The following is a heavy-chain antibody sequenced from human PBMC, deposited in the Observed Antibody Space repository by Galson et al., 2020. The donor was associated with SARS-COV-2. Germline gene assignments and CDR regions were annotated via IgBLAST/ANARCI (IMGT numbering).Heavy chain of an antibody. CDR1: GFTVTSNS. J-gene: IGHJ6*03. CDR3: ARGTSTVVTLMVTYYYYYYMDV. D-gene: IGHD4-17*01. CDR2: IYGGGDNT. Sequence: GGSLRLSRAASGFTVTSNSMSWVRQVPGKGLEWVSVIYGGGDNTHYADSVQGRFSISRDSSKNTLNLQMNSLRADDTAVYYCARGTSTVVTLMVTYYYYYYMDVWGKGTTVTVSS. V-gene: IGHV3-66*01.